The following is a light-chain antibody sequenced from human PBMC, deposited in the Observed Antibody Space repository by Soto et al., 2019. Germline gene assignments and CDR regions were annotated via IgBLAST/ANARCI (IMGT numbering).Light chain of an antibody. CDR1: QSISSSY. CDR2: GAS. CDR3: QQYVSTPWT. J-gene: IGKJ1*01. V-gene: IGKV3-20*01. Sequence: EIVLTQSPGTLSLSPGKRATLSCRASQSISSSYLAWYQQRPGQAPRLLIYGASSRATGTPDRFSGSGSGTDFTLTISRLEPEDFAVYSCQQYVSTPWTFGQGTKVDIK.